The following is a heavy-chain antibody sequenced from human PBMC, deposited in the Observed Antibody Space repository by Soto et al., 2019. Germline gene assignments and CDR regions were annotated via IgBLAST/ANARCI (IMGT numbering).Heavy chain of an antibody. CDR3: ARVHTFYDSSGYPDY. J-gene: IGHJ4*02. Sequence: ASVKVSCKASGYTFTSYGISWVRQAPGQGLEWMGWIGAYNGNTNYAQKLQGRVTSTTDTSTSTAYMERRSLGSDDTAVYYCARVHTFYDSSGYPDYWGQGTLVTVSS. D-gene: IGHD3-22*01. V-gene: IGHV1-18*01. CDR1: GYTFTSYG. CDR2: IGAYNGNT.